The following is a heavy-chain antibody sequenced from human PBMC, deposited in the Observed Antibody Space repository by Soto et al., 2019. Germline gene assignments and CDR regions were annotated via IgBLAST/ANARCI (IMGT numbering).Heavy chain of an antibody. CDR2: INHSGST. Sequence: SETLSLTCAVYGGSFSGYYWTWIRQPPGKGLEWIGEINHSGSTNYNASLKSRVTISVDTSKNQFSLKLRSVIAADTAVYYCARGTSWQLPFDYWGQGTLVTVSS. V-gene: IGHV4-34*01. CDR3: ARGTSWQLPFDY. D-gene: IGHD6-13*01. CDR1: GGSFSGYY. J-gene: IGHJ4*02.